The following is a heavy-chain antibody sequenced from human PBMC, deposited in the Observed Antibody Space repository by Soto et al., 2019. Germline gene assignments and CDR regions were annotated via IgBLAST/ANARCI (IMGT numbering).Heavy chain of an antibody. Sequence: GGSLRLSCAASGFTFSNAWMSWVRQAPGKGLEWVGRIKRKTDGGTTDYAAPVQGRFTISRDDSKNTLYLQMNRLKNEHTAVYYCTTVVLRGTIKVVVITPGYWGQGTLVTVS. V-gene: IGHV3-15*01. J-gene: IGHJ4*02. CDR3: TTVVLRGTIKVVVITPGY. CDR2: IKRKTDGGTT. D-gene: IGHD3-22*01. CDR1: GFTFSNAW.